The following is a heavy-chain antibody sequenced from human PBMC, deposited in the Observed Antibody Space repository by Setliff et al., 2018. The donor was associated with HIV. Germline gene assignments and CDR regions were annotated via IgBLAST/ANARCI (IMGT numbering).Heavy chain of an antibody. J-gene: IGHJ5*02. V-gene: IGHV1-69*05. D-gene: IGHD1-26*01. CDR3: ARGNIGDSGSSFGNWFDP. Sequence: GASVKVSCKASGGTFTTITWVRQAPGQGLEWMGGVIPMYNTETYAQKFQDRITITTDESTSTSYMELRSLRSEDTAIYYCARGNIGDSGSSFGNWFDPWGQGTLVTVSS. CDR1: GGTFTT. CDR2: VIPMYNTE.